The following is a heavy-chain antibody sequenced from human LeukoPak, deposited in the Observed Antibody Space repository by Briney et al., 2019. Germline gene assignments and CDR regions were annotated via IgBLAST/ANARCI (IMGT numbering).Heavy chain of an antibody. J-gene: IGHJ4*02. D-gene: IGHD5-18*01. V-gene: IGHV4-39*01. CDR3: ACGRGYSYGYRPFDY. Sequence: SETLSLTCTVSGGSISSSSYYWGWIRQPPGKGLEWIGSIYYSGSTYYNPSLKSRVTISVDTSKNQFSLKLSSVTAADTAVYYCACGRGYSYGYRPFDYWGQGTLVTVSS. CDR2: IYYSGST. CDR1: GGSISSSSYY.